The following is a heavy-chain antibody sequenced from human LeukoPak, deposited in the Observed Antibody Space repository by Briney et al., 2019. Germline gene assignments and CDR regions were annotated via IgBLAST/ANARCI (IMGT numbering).Heavy chain of an antibody. J-gene: IGHJ1*01. CDR3: ARTISSQSHRIFHH. Sequence: GGSLRLSCAASGFTFSSYGMHWVRQAPGKGLEWVAVISDDGTIKNYADSVKGRFTISRDNSENMIYLQMNTLRAEDTAVYYCARTISSQSHRIFHHWGQGTLVTVAS. D-gene: IGHD3-9*01. CDR1: GFTFSSYG. CDR2: ISDDGTIK. V-gene: IGHV3-30*19.